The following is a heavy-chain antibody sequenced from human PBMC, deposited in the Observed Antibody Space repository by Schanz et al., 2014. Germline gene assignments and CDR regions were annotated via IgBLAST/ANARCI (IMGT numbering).Heavy chain of an antibody. J-gene: IGHJ4*02. CDR2: IKSDGSST. D-gene: IGHD3-3*01. V-gene: IGHV3-74*01. CDR1: GFTFSSYS. CDR3: VRDSFFAFDY. Sequence: EVQLVESGGGLVQPGGSLRLSCTASGFTFSSYSMNWVRQAPGKGLEWVSRIKSDGSSTSYADSVKGRFTISRDNAKNTLYLQMNSLRAEDTAVYYCVRDSFFAFDYWGQGTLVTVSS.